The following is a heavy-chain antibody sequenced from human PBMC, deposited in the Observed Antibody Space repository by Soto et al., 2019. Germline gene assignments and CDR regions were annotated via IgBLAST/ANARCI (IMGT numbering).Heavy chain of an antibody. CDR3: AKGGSYRGYDYTY. V-gene: IGHV3-23*01. CDR1: GFTFSSYA. J-gene: IGHJ4*02. CDR2: ISGSGAST. D-gene: IGHD5-12*01. Sequence: GGSLRLSCAASGFTFSSYAMSWVRQAPGKGLEWVSAISGSGASTYYADSVRGRFTISRDNAKNTLFLQLNSLRAEDTAVYYCAKGGSYRGYDYTYWGQGTLVTVSS.